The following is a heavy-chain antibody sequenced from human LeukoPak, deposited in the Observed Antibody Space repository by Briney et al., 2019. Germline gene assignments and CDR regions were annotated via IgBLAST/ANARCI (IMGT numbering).Heavy chain of an antibody. CDR1: GDSISGYY. Sequence: SETLSLTCTVSGDSISGYYWSWIRQPPGKGLEWIGEINHSGSTNYNPSLKSRVTISVDTSKNQFSLKLSSVTAADTAVYYCARRRLRSSSWHPPWGQGTLVTVSS. J-gene: IGHJ5*02. D-gene: IGHD6-13*01. V-gene: IGHV4-34*01. CDR2: INHSGST. CDR3: ARRRLRSSSWHPP.